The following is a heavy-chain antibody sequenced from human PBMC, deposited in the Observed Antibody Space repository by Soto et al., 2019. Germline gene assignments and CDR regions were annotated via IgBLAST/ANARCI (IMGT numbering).Heavy chain of an antibody. Sequence: ASVKVSCKASGGTFSSYTISWVRQAPGQGLEWMGRIIPILGIANYAQKFQGRVAITADKSTSTAYMELSSLRSEDTAVYYCARPYGSGSYYYYYGMDVWGQGTTVTVSS. V-gene: IGHV1-69*02. J-gene: IGHJ6*02. CDR2: IIPILGIA. CDR1: GGTFSSYT. D-gene: IGHD3-10*01. CDR3: ARPYGSGSYYYYYGMDV.